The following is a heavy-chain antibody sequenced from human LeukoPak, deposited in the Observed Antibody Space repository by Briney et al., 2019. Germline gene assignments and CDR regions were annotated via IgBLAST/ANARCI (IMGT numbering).Heavy chain of an antibody. CDR2: IYYSGST. Sequence: SETLSLTCTVSGGSISSYYWSWIRQPPGKGLEWIGYIYYSGSTNYNPSLKSRVSISVDTSKNQFSLKLSSVTAADTAVYHCARQVGATFDYWGQGALVTVSS. CDR3: ARQVGATFDY. V-gene: IGHV4-59*08. D-gene: IGHD1-26*01. CDR1: GGSISSYY. J-gene: IGHJ4*02.